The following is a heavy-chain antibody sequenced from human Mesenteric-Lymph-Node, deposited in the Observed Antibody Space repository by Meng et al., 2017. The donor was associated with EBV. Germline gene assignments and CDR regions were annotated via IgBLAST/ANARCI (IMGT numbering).Heavy chain of an antibody. J-gene: IGHJ5*01. V-gene: IGHV4-39*07. CDR1: GGSISSSDYY. CDR3: ARVLVRGVMPSVSRFDP. Sequence: QLQPQEPGPGLVKPSETLSLTCTVSGGSISSSDYYWGWIRQSPGKGPEWVGTTYYNGNTYYNPSLKSRVTISIDTSKNQFSLKVNSMTAADTAVYYCARVLVRGVMPSVSRFDPWGQGTLVTVSS. CDR2: TYYNGNT. D-gene: IGHD3-10*01.